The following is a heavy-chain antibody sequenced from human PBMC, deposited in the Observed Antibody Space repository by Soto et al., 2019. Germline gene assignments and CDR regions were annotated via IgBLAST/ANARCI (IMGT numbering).Heavy chain of an antibody. J-gene: IGHJ5*02. CDR3: ARDGGYYDILTGPSKNWFDP. D-gene: IGHD3-9*01. Sequence: PSETLSLTCTVSGGSISSYYWSWIRQPPGKGLEWIGYIYCSGSTNYNPSLKSRVTISVDTSKNQFSLKLSSVTAADTAVYYCARDGGYYDILTGPSKNWFDPWGQGTLVTVSS. V-gene: IGHV4-59*01. CDR1: GGSISSYY. CDR2: IYCSGST.